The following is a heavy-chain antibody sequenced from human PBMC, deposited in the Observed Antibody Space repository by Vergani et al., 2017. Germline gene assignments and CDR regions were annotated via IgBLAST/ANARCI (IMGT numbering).Heavy chain of an antibody. CDR2: LTASGSGI. D-gene: IGHD5-24*01. CDR1: GFAFSRYA. CDR3: AKSGWLQHFGAHYFDS. Sequence: EVQLLESGGRLVQPGGSLRLSCVASGFAFSRYAMSWVRQAPGKGLEWVSGLTASGSGISSAASVRGRFTISRDNSKNTLFLQMDSLRAEDTAVYYCAKSGWLQHFGAHYFDSWGQGILVTVSS. V-gene: IGHV3-23*01. J-gene: IGHJ4*02.